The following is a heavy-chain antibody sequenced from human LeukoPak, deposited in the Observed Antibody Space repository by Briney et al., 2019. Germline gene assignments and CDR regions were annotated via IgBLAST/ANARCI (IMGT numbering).Heavy chain of an antibody. V-gene: IGHV4-39*01. CDR1: GGSISSGDYY. Sequence: SETLSLTCTVSGGSISSGDYYWGWIRQLPGKGLEWIGYIYYSGRTYYNPSLKSRVTISVDTSKNQFSLKLSSVTAADTAVYYCARHKGAFATIFGVGQNWFDPWGQGTLVTVSS. CDR3: ARHKGAFATIFGVGQNWFDP. D-gene: IGHD3-3*01. J-gene: IGHJ5*02. CDR2: IYYSGRT.